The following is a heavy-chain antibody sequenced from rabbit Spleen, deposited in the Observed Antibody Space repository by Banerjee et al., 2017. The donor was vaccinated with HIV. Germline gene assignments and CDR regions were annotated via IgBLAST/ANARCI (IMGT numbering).Heavy chain of an antibody. Sequence: QQQLEESGGGLVKPGGTLTLTCKASGIDFSSYFYMYWVRQAPGKGLEYIACIDNGSSDTTYYASWAKGRFTISKTSSTTVTLQMTSLTVADTATYFCARDTGSSFSSYGMDLWGPGTLVTVS. D-gene: IGHD8-1*01. J-gene: IGHJ6*01. V-gene: IGHV1S45*01. CDR1: GIDFSSYFY. CDR3: ARDTGSSFSSYGMDL. CDR2: IDNGSSDTT.